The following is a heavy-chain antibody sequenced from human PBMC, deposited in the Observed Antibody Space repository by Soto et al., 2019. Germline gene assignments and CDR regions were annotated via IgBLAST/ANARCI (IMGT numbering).Heavy chain of an antibody. CDR1: GGTFSSSA. D-gene: IGHD4-17*01. Sequence: QVQLVQSGAEVTKPGSSVKVSCKASGGTFSSSAISWVRQAPGQGLEWMGGIIPIFGTANYEQKFQGRVTITADESTSTAYMERSSLRSEDTAVYYCARTGRYGDYAKQFAYWGQGTLVPVSS. CDR3: ARTGRYGDYAKQFAY. V-gene: IGHV1-69*01. CDR2: IIPIFGTA. J-gene: IGHJ4*02.